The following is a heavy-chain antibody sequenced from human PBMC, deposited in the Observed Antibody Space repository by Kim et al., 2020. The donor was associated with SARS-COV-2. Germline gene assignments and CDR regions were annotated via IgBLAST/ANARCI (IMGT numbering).Heavy chain of an antibody. D-gene: IGHD3-10*01. Sequence: YADSVKGRFTISRDNSKNTLYLQMNSLRAEDTAVYYCAKSLGVRGVIGYWGQGTLVTVSS. J-gene: IGHJ4*02. V-gene: IGHV3-23*01. CDR3: AKSLGVRGVIGY.